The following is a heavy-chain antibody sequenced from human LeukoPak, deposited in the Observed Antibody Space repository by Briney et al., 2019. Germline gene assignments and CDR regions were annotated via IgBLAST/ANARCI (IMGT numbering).Heavy chain of an antibody. D-gene: IGHD2-8*01. Sequence: SETLSLTCTVSGDSISSYYWSWIRQPPGKELEWIGYIYYSGSTKYNPSLKSRVTMSLDTSKSQFSLKLNSVTAADTAVYYCARHQYSTPEFVYWGQGTLVTVSS. V-gene: IGHV4-59*01. CDR1: GDSISSYY. CDR3: ARHQYSTPEFVY. J-gene: IGHJ1*01. CDR2: IYYSGST.